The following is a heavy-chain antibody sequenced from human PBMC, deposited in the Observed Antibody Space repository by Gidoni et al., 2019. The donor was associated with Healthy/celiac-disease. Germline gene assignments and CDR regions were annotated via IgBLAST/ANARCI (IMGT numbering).Heavy chain of an antibody. D-gene: IGHD6-13*01. Sequence: QVQLVESGGGVVQPGGSLRLSCAASGFTFSSYGMHWVGQAPGKGLEWVAFIRYDGSNKYYADSVKGRFTISRDNSKNTLYLQMNSLRAEDTAVYYCAKDAGNPWGQGTLVTVSS. CDR2: IRYDGSNK. CDR1: GFTFSSYG. CDR3: AKDAGNP. J-gene: IGHJ5*02. V-gene: IGHV3-30*02.